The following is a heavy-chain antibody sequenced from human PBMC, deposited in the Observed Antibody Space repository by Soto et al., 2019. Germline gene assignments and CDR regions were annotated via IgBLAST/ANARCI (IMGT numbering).Heavy chain of an antibody. D-gene: IGHD6-13*01. CDR2: ISAYNGNT. CDR1: GYTFTSYG. J-gene: IGHJ4*02. Sequence: QVQLVQSGAEVKKPGASVKVSCKASGYTFTSYGISWLRQAPGQGLEGMGWISAYNGNTNYAQKLQGRVTMTTDTSTSTAYMELRSLRSDDTAVYYCARTRDYSSSWYSLDYWGQGTLVTVSS. V-gene: IGHV1-18*01. CDR3: ARTRDYSSSWYSLDY.